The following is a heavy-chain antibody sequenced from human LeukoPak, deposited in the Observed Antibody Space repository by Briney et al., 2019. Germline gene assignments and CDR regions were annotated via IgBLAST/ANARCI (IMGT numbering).Heavy chain of an antibody. J-gene: IGHJ4*02. CDR2: IYYSVNT. V-gene: IGHV4-38-2*02. CDR1: GYSINSGYY. CDR3: AREGGNSTPLDY. D-gene: IGHD3-16*01. Sequence: ETLSLTCTVSGYSINSGYYWGWLRQPAGEGVGLIGSIYYSVNTYYNPSVKSRLTISIDTSKNPFSLKLSSVSAADTAVYYCAREGGNSTPLDYWGQGTLVTVSS.